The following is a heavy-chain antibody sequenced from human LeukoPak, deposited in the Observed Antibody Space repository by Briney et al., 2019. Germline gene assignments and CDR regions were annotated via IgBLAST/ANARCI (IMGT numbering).Heavy chain of an antibody. D-gene: IGHD3-10*01. CDR3: VRGKGSGTYYGFDY. V-gene: IGHV5-51*03. CDR1: GYTFTKFW. CDR2: IYPDDSDT. J-gene: IGHJ4*02. Sequence: GESLKISCETSGYTFTKFWVGWVRQTPGKGLEWLGMIYPDDSDTRYSPSFQGQVTMSVDKSISIVYLHWSSLKASDTAIYYCVRGKGSGTYYGFDYWGQGTVVSVVS.